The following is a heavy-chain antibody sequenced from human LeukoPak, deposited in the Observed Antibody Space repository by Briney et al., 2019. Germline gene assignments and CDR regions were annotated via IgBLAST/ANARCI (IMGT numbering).Heavy chain of an antibody. CDR1: GYIFTDYY. Sequence: ASVKVSCKASGYIFTDYYMHWVRQAPGQGLEWMGWINPNSGGTNYAQNFQDRVTMARGTSISTAYMELNRLRSDDTAVYYCAKATSPVQSRNWFDAWGQGTLVTVSS. CDR3: AKATSPVQSRNWFDA. J-gene: IGHJ5*02. V-gene: IGHV1-2*02. CDR2: INPNSGGT. D-gene: IGHD6-13*01.